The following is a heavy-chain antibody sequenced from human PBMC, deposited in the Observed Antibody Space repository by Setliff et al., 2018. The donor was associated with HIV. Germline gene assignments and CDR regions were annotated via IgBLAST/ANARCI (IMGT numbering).Heavy chain of an antibody. CDR1: GGTFNSYA. V-gene: IGHV1-69*10. D-gene: IGHD2-2*01. Sequence: GASVKVSCKASGGTFNSYAISWVRQAPGRGLEWMGGIIPILGLANYAQKFQGRVTIIADKSTSTVYMEVSRLRSEDTAMYYCARGPKDCTSTSCRYYYYYYYMDVWGKGTPVTV. CDR2: IIPILGLA. CDR3: ARGPKDCTSTSCRYYYYYYYMDV. J-gene: IGHJ6*03.